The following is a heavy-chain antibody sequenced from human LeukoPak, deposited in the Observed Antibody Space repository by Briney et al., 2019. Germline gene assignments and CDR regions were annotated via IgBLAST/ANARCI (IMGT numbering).Heavy chain of an antibody. CDR3: ASNGGNYYYYYMDV. CDR1: GYTFTSYY. D-gene: IGHD4-23*01. V-gene: IGHV1-46*01. CDR2: INPSGGST. Sequence: ASVKVSCKASGYTFTSYYMHWVRQAPGQGLEWMGIINPSGGSTSYAQKFQGRVTMTTDTSTSTAYMELRSLRSDDTAVYYCASNGGNYYYYYMDVWGKGTTVTVSS. J-gene: IGHJ6*03.